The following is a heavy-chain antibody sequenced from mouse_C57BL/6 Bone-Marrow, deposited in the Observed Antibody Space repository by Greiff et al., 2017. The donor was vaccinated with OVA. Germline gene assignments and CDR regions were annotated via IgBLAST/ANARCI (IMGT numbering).Heavy chain of an antibody. D-gene: IGHD1-1*01. V-gene: IGHV1-15*01. Sequence: QVQLKQSGAELVRPGASVTLSCKASGYTFTDYEMHWVKQTPVHGLEWIGAIDPETGGTAYNQKFKGKAILTADKSSSTAYMELRSLTSEDSAVYYCTRSYYYGSSYRYFEVWGTGTTVTVSS. CDR2: IDPETGGT. CDR3: TRSYYYGSSYRYFEV. CDR1: GYTFTDYE. J-gene: IGHJ1*03.